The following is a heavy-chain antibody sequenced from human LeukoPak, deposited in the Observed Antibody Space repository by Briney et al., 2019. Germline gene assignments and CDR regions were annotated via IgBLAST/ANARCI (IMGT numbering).Heavy chain of an antibody. CDR3: AKPLRGAVMVDFDY. Sequence: PGGSLRLSCAASGFTFSSYIMIWGRPAPGKGVEWVSVISGSGTNTHYADSVKGRFTISRDNSKNTLYLQMNSLRVEDTAVYYCAKPLRGAVMVDFDYWGQGTLVTVSS. D-gene: IGHD2-21*01. J-gene: IGHJ4*02. CDR2: ISGSGTNT. V-gene: IGHV3-23*01. CDR1: GFTFSSYI.